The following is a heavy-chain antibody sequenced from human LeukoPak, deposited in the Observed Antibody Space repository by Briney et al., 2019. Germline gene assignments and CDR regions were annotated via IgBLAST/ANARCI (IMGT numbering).Heavy chain of an antibody. CDR3: ARVGWGDGYNVIFY. Sequence: PSETLSLTCTVSGGSISSYYWSWIRQPPGKGLEWIGYIYYSGSTNYNPSLKSRVTISVDTSKNQFSLKLSSVTAADPAVYYCARVGWGDGYNVIFYWGQGTLVTVSS. J-gene: IGHJ4*02. CDR1: GGSISSYY. V-gene: IGHV4-59*01. CDR2: IYYSGST. D-gene: IGHD5-24*01.